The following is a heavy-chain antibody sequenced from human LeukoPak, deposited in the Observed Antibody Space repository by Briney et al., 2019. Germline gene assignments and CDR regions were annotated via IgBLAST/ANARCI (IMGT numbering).Heavy chain of an antibody. CDR3: ARQGRFQWSYEVRENWFDP. V-gene: IGHV5-51*01. D-gene: IGHD2-15*01. J-gene: IGHJ5*02. CDR1: GYSFTSYW. Sequence: GESLKISCKGSGYSFTSYWIGWVRQMPGKGLEWMGIIYPGDSDARYSPSFQGQVTISADKSISTAYLQWSSLKASDTAMYYCARQGRFQWSYEVRENWFDPWGQGTLVTVSS. CDR2: IYPGDSDA.